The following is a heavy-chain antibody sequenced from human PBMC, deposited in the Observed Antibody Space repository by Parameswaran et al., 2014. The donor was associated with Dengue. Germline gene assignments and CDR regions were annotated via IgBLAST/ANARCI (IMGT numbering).Heavy chain of an antibody. V-gene: IGHV1-46*01. J-gene: IGHJ3*02. D-gene: IGHD5-18*01. Sequence: WVRQAPGQGLEWMGIINPSGGSTSYAQKFQGRVTMTRDTSTSTVYMELSSLRSEDTAVYYCARSAPHLRGEAAMVRGDAFDIWGQGTMVTVSS. CDR3: ARSAPHLRGEAAMVRGDAFDI. CDR2: INPSGGST.